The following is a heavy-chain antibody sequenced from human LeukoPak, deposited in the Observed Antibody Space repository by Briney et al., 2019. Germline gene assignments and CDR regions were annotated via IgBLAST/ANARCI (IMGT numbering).Heavy chain of an antibody. J-gene: IGHJ4*02. CDR2: INHSGST. Sequence: PSETLSLTCAVYGGSFSGYYWSWIPQPPGKRLEWIEEINHSGSTNYNPSLKSRVTISVDTSKIQFSLKLSSVTAADTAVYYCARARPPTYYYGSGMYYYFDYWGQGTLVTVSS. V-gene: IGHV4-34*01. CDR1: GGSFSGYY. D-gene: IGHD3-10*01. CDR3: ARARPPTYYYGSGMYYYFDY.